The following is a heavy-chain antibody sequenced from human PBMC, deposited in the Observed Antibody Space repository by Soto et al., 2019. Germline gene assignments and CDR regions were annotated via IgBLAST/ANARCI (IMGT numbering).Heavy chain of an antibody. CDR3: ARVNYDYVWGSYRPSYFDY. V-gene: IGHV4-30-4*01. Sequence: LSLTCTVSGASIGAGDYFWTWIRQSPGKGLEWLGSIYHTGSTYYNPSLESRVTISVDTSKNQFSLKLSSVTAADTAVYYCARVNYDYVWGSYRPSYFDYWGQGTLVTVSS. D-gene: IGHD3-16*02. CDR2: IYHTGST. J-gene: IGHJ4*02. CDR1: GASIGAGDYF.